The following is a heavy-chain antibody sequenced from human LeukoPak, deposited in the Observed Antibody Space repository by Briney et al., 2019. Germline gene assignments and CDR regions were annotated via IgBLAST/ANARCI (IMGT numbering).Heavy chain of an antibody. V-gene: IGHV3-30*02. D-gene: IGHD5-24*01. Sequence: GGSLRLSCAASGFTFSSYGMHWVRQAPGKGLEWVAFIRYDGSNKYYADSVKGRFTISRDNSKNTRYLQMNSLRAEDTAVYYCAKEEELYGRWLQCPFDYWGQGTLVTVSS. CDR3: AKEEELYGRWLQCPFDY. CDR1: GFTFSSYG. J-gene: IGHJ4*02. CDR2: IRYDGSNK.